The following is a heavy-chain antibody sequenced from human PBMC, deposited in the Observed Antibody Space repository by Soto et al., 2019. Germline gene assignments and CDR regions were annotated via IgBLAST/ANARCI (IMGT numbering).Heavy chain of an antibody. J-gene: IGHJ6*02. Sequence: SETLSLTCAVSGGSFSGYYWSWIRQPPGKGLEWIGEINHSGSTNYNPSLKSRVTISVDTSKNQFSLKLSSVSAADTAVYYCARQRWQYLRGSMDVWGQGTTVTV. CDR3: ARQRWQYLRGSMDV. CDR2: INHSGST. CDR1: GGSFSGYY. D-gene: IGHD2-2*01. V-gene: IGHV4-34*01.